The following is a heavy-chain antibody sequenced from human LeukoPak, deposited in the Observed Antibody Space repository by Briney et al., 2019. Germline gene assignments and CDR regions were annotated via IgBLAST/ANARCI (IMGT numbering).Heavy chain of an antibody. CDR2: IYHSGST. V-gene: IGHV4-38-2*02. D-gene: IGHD2-2*01. CDR3: VTVYCSSTSCYGHRGSFDY. J-gene: IGHJ4*02. Sequence: SETLSLTCTVSGYSISSGYYWGWIRQPPGKGLEWIGSIYHSGSTYYNPSLKSRVTISVDTSKNQFSLKLSSVTAADTAVYYCVTVYCSSTSCYGHRGSFDYWGQGTLVTVSS. CDR1: GYSISSGYY.